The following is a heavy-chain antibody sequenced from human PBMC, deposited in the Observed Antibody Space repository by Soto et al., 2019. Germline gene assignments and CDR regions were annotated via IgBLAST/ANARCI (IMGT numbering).Heavy chain of an antibody. V-gene: IGHV4-59*01. D-gene: IGHD1-26*01. CDR3: ARGTTRSGSYHFDY. J-gene: IGHJ4*02. CDR1: GGSISSYY. CDR2: IYYSGST. Sequence: QVQLQESGPGLVKPSETLSLTCTVSGGSISSYYWSWIRQPPGKGLEWIGYIYYSGSTNYNPSLKSRVTISVDTSKNQFSLKLSSVTAADTAVYYCARGTTRSGSYHFDYWGQGTLVTVSS.